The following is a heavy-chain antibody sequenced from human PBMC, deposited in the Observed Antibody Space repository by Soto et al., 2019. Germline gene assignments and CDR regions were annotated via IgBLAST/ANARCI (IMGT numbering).Heavy chain of an antibody. CDR3: ARELGYCSGGSCRLDYYYGMDV. CDR2: ISAYNGNT. Sequence: QVQLVQSGAEVKKPGASVKVSCKASGYTFTSYGISWVRQAPGQGLEWMGGISAYNGNTNYAQKLQGRVTMTTDTSTSTAYMELRSLRSDDTAVYYCARELGYCSGGSCRLDYYYGMDVWGQGTTVTVSS. J-gene: IGHJ6*02. D-gene: IGHD2-15*01. CDR1: GYTFTSYG. V-gene: IGHV1-18*01.